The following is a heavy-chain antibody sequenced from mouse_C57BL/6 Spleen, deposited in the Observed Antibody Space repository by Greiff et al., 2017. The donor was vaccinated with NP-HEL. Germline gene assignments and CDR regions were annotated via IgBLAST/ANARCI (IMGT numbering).Heavy chain of an antibody. J-gene: IGHJ3*01. Sequence: QVQLKESGAELVRPGTSVKVSCKASGYAFTNYLIEWVKQRPGQGLEWIGVINPGSGGTNYNEKFKGKATLTADKSSSTAYMQLSSLTSEDSAVYFWAGYDYDDGFAYWGQGTLVTVSA. CDR2: INPGSGGT. CDR1: GYAFTNYL. D-gene: IGHD2-4*01. V-gene: IGHV1-54*01. CDR3: AGYDYDDGFAY.